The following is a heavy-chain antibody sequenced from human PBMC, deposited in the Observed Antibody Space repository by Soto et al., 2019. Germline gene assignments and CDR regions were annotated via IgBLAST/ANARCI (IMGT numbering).Heavy chain of an antibody. D-gene: IGHD5-12*01. CDR1: GGSFSGYY. J-gene: IGHJ2*01. CDR2: INHSGST. CDR3: ATGRVDGYNQHCYFAL. V-gene: IGHV4-34*01. Sequence: QVHLQQWGAGLLKPSETLSLTCAVYGGSFSGYYWSWIRQPPGKGLEWIGEINHSGSTNYNPSLKSRVSISVGTSNKQFALKLGSVSAADTAVYYCATGRVDGYNQHCYFALWCRGTLVTVSS.